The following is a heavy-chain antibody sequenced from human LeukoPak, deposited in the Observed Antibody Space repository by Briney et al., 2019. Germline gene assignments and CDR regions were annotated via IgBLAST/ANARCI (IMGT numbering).Heavy chain of an antibody. CDR2: IFSVVST. CDR1: GFTVSMKY. J-gene: IGHJ3*02. CDR3: ARIGPGAVGGIVVGPHPDI. D-gene: IGHD6-19*01. V-gene: IGHV3-66*01. Sequence: GGSETLSYAAAGFTVSMKYMRWARHAAGEGLECVTFIFSVVSTYYADSVKGRFPISRENSKNTCFLQRNTLRAEDPAVYYWARIGPGAVGGIVVGPHPDIWGQGTMVTASS.